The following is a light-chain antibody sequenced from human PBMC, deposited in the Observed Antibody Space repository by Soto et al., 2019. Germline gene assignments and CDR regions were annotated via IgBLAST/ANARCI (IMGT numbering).Light chain of an antibody. CDR2: GAS. CDR1: ESIDNW. V-gene: IGKV1-39*01. CDR3: QQSYSIPFT. Sequence: DIQVTQSPSTLSASVGDAVTITCRASESIDNWLAWYQQKPGKAPKLLIYGASSLQSGVPSRFSGSGSGTDFTLTISSLQPEDFATYHCQQSYSIPFTFGPGTKVDIK. J-gene: IGKJ3*01.